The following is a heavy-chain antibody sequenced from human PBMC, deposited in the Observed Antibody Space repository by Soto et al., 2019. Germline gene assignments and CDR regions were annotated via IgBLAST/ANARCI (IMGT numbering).Heavy chain of an antibody. CDR3: ARGGDYGGTNAAFDI. V-gene: IGHV4-30-4*01. J-gene: IGHJ3*02. Sequence: QVQLQESGPGLVKPSQTLSLTCTVSGGSISSGDYYWSWIRQPPGKGLEWIGYIYYSGSTYYNPSRNSRVTISVDTSKNQFSVKLSSVTAADTAVYYCARGGDYGGTNAAFDIWGQGTMVTVSS. CDR1: GGSISSGDYY. CDR2: IYYSGST. D-gene: IGHD4-17*01.